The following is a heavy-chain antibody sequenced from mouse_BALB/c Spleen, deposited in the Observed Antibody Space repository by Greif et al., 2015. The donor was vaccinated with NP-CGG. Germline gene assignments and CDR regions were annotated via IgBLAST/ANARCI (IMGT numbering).Heavy chain of an antibody. CDR2: IDPANGDT. CDR3: ARVRVYAMDY. Sequence: VQLQQSGAEPVKPGASVKLSCTASGFNIKDTYIHWVKQRPEQGLEWIGRIDPANGDTKYDPRFQGKATITTDTSSNTAYLQVSSLTSEDTAVYYCARVRVYAMDYWGQGTSVTVSS. V-gene: IGHV14-3*02. J-gene: IGHJ4*01. CDR1: GFNIKDTY.